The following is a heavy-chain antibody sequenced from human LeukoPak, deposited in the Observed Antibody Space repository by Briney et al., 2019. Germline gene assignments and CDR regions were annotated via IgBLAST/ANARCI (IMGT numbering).Heavy chain of an antibody. CDR2: IYYSGST. CDR3: ASNYYDSLDAFDI. Sequence: KTSETLSLTCTVSGGSISSSSYYWGWIRQPPGKGLEWIGSIYYSGSTYYNPSLKSRVTISVDTSKNQFSLKLSSVTAADTAVYYCASNYYDSLDAFDIWGQGTMVTVSS. D-gene: IGHD3-22*01. V-gene: IGHV4-39*07. CDR1: GGSISSSSYY. J-gene: IGHJ3*02.